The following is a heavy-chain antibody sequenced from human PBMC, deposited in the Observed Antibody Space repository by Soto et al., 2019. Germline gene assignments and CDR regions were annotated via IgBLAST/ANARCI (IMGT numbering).Heavy chain of an antibody. CDR3: ARCRGGLTTADVIDY. V-gene: IGHV1-18*01. CDR1: GYTFTSYG. Sequence: QVQLVQSGAEVKKPGASVKVSCKASGYTFTSYGLNWVRQAPGQGLEWRGWISAYNGNTNYVQRLQCRVTMTTDTSTSTAYMELRSLRSDDTAVYCCARCRGGLTTADVIDYWGQGTLVTVSS. CDR2: ISAYNGNT. J-gene: IGHJ4*02. D-gene: IGHD4-4*01.